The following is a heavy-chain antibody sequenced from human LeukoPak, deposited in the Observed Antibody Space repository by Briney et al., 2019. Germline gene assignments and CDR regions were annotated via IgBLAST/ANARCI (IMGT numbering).Heavy chain of an antibody. CDR3: ARSQLLYDILTGFPLHFDY. CDR2: IYLGDSDT. Sequence: GGFLKTPCKGFGYSFPPYWIGWVRQMPGKGLGGRGIIYLGDSDTRYSPSFQGQVTISADESISTAYLQWSSLKASDTAMYYCARSQLLYDILTGFPLHFDYWGQGTLVTVSS. D-gene: IGHD3-9*01. V-gene: IGHV5-51*01. J-gene: IGHJ4*02. CDR1: GYSFPPYW.